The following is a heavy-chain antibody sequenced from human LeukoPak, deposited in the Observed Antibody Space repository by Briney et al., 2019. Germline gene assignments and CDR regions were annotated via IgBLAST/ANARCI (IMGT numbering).Heavy chain of an antibody. J-gene: IGHJ6*02. Sequence: SGGSLRLSCAASGFTFSSYWMSWVRQAPGKGLEWVANIKQDGSEKYYVDSVKGRFTISRDNAKNSLYLQMNSLRAEDTAVYYCARVDTAMLYYCYGMDVWGQGTTVTVSS. D-gene: IGHD5-18*01. V-gene: IGHV3-7*01. CDR1: GFTFSSYW. CDR2: IKQDGSEK. CDR3: ARVDTAMLYYCYGMDV.